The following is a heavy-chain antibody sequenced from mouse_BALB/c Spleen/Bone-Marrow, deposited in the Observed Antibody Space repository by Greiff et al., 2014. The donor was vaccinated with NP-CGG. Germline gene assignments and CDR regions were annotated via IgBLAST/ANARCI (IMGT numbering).Heavy chain of an antibody. CDR3: ARHGYYGSRAMDY. J-gene: IGHJ4*01. V-gene: IGHV5-12-2*01. CDR2: ISNGGGST. CDR1: GFTFSSYT. Sequence: DVKLVESGGGLVQPGGSLKLSCAASGFTFSSYTMSWVRQTPEKRLEWVAYISNGGGSTYYPDTVKGRFTISRDNAKNTLYLQMSSLKSEDTAMYYCARHGYYGSRAMDYWGRGTSVTVSS. D-gene: IGHD1-1*01.